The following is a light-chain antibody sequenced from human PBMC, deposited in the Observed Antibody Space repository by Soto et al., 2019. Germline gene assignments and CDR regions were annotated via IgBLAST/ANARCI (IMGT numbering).Light chain of an antibody. J-gene: IGKJ3*01. V-gene: IGKV1-39*01. CDR2: AAS. Sequence: DIQMTQSPSSLSASVGDRVTITCRASQSISSYLNWYQQQPRKAPKLLIYAASSLQSGVPSRVSGSGSGTVFTLTFTSLQPEDFATYCSQQSYSSPGFTFGPGTTVDIK. CDR1: QSISSY. CDR3: QQSYSSPGFT.